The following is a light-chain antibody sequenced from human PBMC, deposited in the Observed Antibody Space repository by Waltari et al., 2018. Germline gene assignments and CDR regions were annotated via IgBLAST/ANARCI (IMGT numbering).Light chain of an antibody. V-gene: IGLV1-44*01. Sequence: QSVLTQPPSASGTPGQRVTISCSGSSSNIGSNTVNWHQQLPGTAPKLLIYRNNQRPSGVPDLFSGSKSGTSASLAISGLQSEDEADYHCAAWQDSLKGWVFGGGTKLTVL. CDR3: AAWQDSLKGWV. CDR1: SSNIGSNT. CDR2: RNN. J-gene: IGLJ3*02.